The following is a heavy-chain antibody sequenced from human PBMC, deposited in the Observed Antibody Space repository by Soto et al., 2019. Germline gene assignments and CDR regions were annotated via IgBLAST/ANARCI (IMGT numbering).Heavy chain of an antibody. CDR2: INAYNGNT. D-gene: IGHD3-16*01. J-gene: IGHJ6*02. Sequence: ASVKVSCKASGYSFTRYGIGWARQAPGQGLEWMGWINAYNGNTNYAQNLQGRLTLTTDTSTTTAYMELRSLRSNDTAIYYCAMVDVYVTPSPQDVWGQGTTVTVSS. CDR1: GYSFTRYG. CDR3: AMVDVYVTPSPQDV. V-gene: IGHV1-18*01.